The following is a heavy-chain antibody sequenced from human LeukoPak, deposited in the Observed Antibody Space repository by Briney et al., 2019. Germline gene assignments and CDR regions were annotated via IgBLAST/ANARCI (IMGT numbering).Heavy chain of an antibody. CDR2: ISSSGSTI. Sequence: PGGSLRLSCAASGFTFSDYYMSWIRQAPGKGLEWVSYISSSGSTIYYADSVKGRLTISRDNAKNSLYLQMNSLRAEDTALYYCARVLAAAARGAFDIWGQGTMVTVSS. CDR3: ARVLAAAARGAFDI. V-gene: IGHV3-11*01. CDR1: GFTFSDYY. D-gene: IGHD6-13*01. J-gene: IGHJ3*02.